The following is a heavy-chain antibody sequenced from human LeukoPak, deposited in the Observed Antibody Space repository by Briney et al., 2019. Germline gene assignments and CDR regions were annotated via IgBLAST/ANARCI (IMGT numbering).Heavy chain of an antibody. CDR1: GFTFSSYW. D-gene: IGHD2-15*01. Sequence: GGSLRLSCAVSGFTFSSYWMSWVRRAPGKGLEWVANIRQDGSEKYYVDSVKGRFTISRDNSKNSLYLQMNSLRAEDTAVYYCASASGTLRRGFDCWGQGTLVTVSS. J-gene: IGHJ4*02. CDR2: IRQDGSEK. V-gene: IGHV3-7*01. CDR3: ASASGTLRRGFDC.